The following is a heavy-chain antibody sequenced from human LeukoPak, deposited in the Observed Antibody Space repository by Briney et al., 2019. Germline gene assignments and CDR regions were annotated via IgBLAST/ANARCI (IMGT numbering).Heavy chain of an antibody. D-gene: IGHD6-13*01. Sequence: PGGSLRLSCAASGFTFSTYAMSWVRQAPGKGLEWVSAISCSGGSTYYADPVKGRFTISRDNSKNTLYLRMNSLRAEDTAVYYCAKYCGYSSSWYKLGFDYWGQGTLVTVSS. V-gene: IGHV3-23*01. CDR3: AKYCGYSSSWYKLGFDY. J-gene: IGHJ4*02. CDR2: ISCSGGST. CDR1: GFTFSTYA.